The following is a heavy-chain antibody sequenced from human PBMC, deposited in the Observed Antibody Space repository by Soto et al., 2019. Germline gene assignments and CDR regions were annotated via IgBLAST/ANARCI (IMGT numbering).Heavy chain of an antibody. CDR2: ISGYNGLT. Sequence: QVQLVQSGDEVKKSGASVKVSCKASGYTFSNYGISWVRQAPGQGLEWMGWISGYNGLTAYAQNVQGRVTMTIDTPTTTVFMELTGLRSNDTAVYYCARTDYLFSTLTYYFDYWGQGTLVTVSS. J-gene: IGHJ4*02. V-gene: IGHV1-18*04. CDR1: GYTFSNYG. CDR3: ARTDYLFSTLTYYFDY. D-gene: IGHD3-16*01.